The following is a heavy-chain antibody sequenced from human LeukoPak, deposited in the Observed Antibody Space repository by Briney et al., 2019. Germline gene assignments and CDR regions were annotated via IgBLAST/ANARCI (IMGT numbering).Heavy chain of an antibody. CDR1: DASISSHY. J-gene: IGHJ5*02. CDR3: ARGPVSGYFWFDP. D-gene: IGHD3-3*01. Sequence: SETLSLTCNVSDASISSHYWSWIRQPPGKGLEWIGYIYHSGSAAYNPSLKSRVSISVDTSKRQLSLRLTSVTAADTAVYFCARGPVSGYFWFDPWGQGTLVSVSS. V-gene: IGHV4-59*11. CDR2: IYHSGSA.